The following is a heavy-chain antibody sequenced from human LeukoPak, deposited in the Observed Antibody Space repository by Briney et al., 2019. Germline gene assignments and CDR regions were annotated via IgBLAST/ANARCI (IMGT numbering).Heavy chain of an antibody. CDR3: ARDSSSRPFDY. CDR1: GYTFTDYY. Sequence: ASVKVSCKASGYTFTDYYLHWVRQAPGQGLEWMGWINPNSGGTNYAQTFQGRVTMTRDTSISTAYMELSRLRSDDTAVYYCARDSSSRPFDYWGQGTLVTVSS. J-gene: IGHJ4*02. D-gene: IGHD6-6*01. V-gene: IGHV1-2*02. CDR2: INPNSGGT.